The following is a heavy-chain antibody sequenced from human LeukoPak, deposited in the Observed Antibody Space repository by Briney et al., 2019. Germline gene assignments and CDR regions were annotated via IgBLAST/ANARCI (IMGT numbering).Heavy chain of an antibody. CDR1: GGSISNITNSNW. CDR2: IYHSGST. D-gene: IGHD6-19*01. Sequence: SGTLSLTCAVSGGSISNITNSNWWSWVRQPPGKGLEWIGEIYHSGSTNYNPSLKSRVTISVDTSENQFSLKLSSVTAADTAVYYCARQGGWLSPIGYWGQGILVTVSS. V-gene: IGHV4-4*02. CDR3: ARQGGWLSPIGY. J-gene: IGHJ4*02.